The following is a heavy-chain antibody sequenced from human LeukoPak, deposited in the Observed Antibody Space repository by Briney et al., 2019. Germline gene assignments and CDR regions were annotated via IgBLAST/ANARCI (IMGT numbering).Heavy chain of an antibody. J-gene: IGHJ5*02. CDR1: GGSISSGDYY. D-gene: IGHD2-15*01. V-gene: IGHV4-30-4*01. CDR3: ARDFQGGPKDP. Sequence: SETLSLTCTVSGGSISSGDYYWSWIRQPPGQGLEWIGYISLSGGTYYNPSLKSRASISLDTSRSQFSLKLSSVGAADTAVYYCARDFQGGPKDPWGQGALVTVSS. CDR2: ISLSGGT.